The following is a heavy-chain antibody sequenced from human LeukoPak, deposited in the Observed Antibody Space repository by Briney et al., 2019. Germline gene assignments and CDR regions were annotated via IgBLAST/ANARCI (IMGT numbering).Heavy chain of an antibody. CDR3: ARDRGCSSTSCYTSKNWFDP. Sequence: PSETLSLTCTVSGGSISSYYWSWMRQPAGKGLEWIGRIYTSGSTNYNPSLKSRVTMSVDASKNQLSLKLSSVTAADTAVYYCARDRGCSSTSCYTSKNWFDPWGQGTLVTVSS. CDR1: GGSISSYY. V-gene: IGHV4-4*07. D-gene: IGHD2-2*02. CDR2: IYTSGST. J-gene: IGHJ5*02.